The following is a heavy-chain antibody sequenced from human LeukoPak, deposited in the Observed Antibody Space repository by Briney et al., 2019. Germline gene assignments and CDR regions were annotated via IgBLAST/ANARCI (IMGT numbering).Heavy chain of an antibody. CDR1: GFNFRSYG. V-gene: IGHV3-30*18. J-gene: IGHJ4*02. CDR2: ISSDVSKK. CDR3: AKDRSSSWAIDY. Sequence: PGGSLRLSCAASGFNFRSYGMHWVRQAPGKGLDWVALISSDVSKKYHADSVQGRFTISRDNSKNTLYLQMDSLRAEDTAVYYCAKDRSSSWAIDYWGQGTLVTVSS. D-gene: IGHD6-13*01.